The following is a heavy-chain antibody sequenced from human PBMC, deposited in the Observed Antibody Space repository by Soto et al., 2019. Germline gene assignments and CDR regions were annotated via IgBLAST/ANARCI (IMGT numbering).Heavy chain of an antibody. CDR3: ARDGAVVLKIDI. CDR2: IYYSGST. V-gene: IGHV4-30-4*01. D-gene: IGHD3-3*01. J-gene: IGHJ3*02. Sequence: PSETLSLTCTVSGGSISSGDYYWSWIRQPPGKGLEWIGYIYYSGSTYYNPSLKSRVTISVDTSKNQFSLKLSSVTAAGTAVYYCARDGAVVLKIDIWGQAPMVTVSS. CDR1: GGSISSGDYY.